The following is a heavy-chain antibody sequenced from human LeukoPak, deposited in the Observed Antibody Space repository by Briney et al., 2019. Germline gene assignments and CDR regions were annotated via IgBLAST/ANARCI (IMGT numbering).Heavy chain of an antibody. CDR3: ATDRGCCSGGRCLSYYHGMDV. CDR2: IYSGGST. Sequence: GGSLRLSCAASGFTVSSNYMTWVRQAPGKGLEWVSVIYSGGSTYYADSVKGRFTIPRDNSKNTLYLQMNNLRAEDTAVYYCATDRGCCSGGRCLSYYHGMDVWGQGTTVTVSS. J-gene: IGHJ6*02. V-gene: IGHV3-66*01. CDR1: GFTVSSNY. D-gene: IGHD2-15*01.